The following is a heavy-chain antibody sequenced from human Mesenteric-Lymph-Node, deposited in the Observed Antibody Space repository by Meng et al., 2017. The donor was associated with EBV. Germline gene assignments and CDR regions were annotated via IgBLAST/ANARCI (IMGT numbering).Heavy chain of an antibody. CDR1: GGSISTTNYY. CDR2: IYYSGIT. Sequence: QFELQEAGSRLVNPSETPSLTCTVSGGSISTTNYYWSWVRQPPGKGLEWLGGIYYSGITYYNPSLTSRVDLSVDTSKNRFSLKLFSLTTEDTAVYFCVRSRGWTQVEWFDPWGPGILVTVSS. D-gene: IGHD3/OR15-3a*01. V-gene: IGHV4-39*01. CDR3: VRSRGWTQVEWFDP. J-gene: IGHJ5*02.